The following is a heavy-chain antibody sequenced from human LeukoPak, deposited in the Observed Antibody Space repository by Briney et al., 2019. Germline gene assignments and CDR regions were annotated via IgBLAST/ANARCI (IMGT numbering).Heavy chain of an antibody. CDR3: ATRAADIVATKGYGMDV. CDR2: IIPIFGTA. J-gene: IGHJ6*04. CDR1: GGTFSSYA. V-gene: IGHV1-69*13. Sequence: ASVKVSCKASGGTFSSYAISWVRQAPGQGLEWMGGIIPIFGTANYAQKFQGRVTITADESTSTAYMELSSLRSEDTAVYYCATRAADIVATKGYGMDVWGKGTTVTVSS. D-gene: IGHD5-12*01.